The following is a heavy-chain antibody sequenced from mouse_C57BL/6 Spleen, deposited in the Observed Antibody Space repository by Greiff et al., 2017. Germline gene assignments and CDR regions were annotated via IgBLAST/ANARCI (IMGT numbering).Heavy chain of an antibody. Sequence: EVKLMESGPELVKPGASVKMSCKASGYTFTDYNMHWVKQSHGKSLEWIGYINPNNGGTSYNQKFKGKATLTVNKSSSTAYMELRSLTSEDSAVYYCARRNIDYDGFDYWGQGTTLTVSS. CDR3: ARRNIDYDGFDY. V-gene: IGHV1-22*01. D-gene: IGHD2-4*01. J-gene: IGHJ2*01. CDR2: INPNNGGT. CDR1: GYTFTDYN.